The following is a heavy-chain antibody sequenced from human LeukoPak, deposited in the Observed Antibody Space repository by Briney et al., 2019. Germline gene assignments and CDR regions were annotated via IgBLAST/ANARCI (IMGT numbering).Heavy chain of an antibody. Sequence: SQTLSLTCALSGDSVSSNIGAGNWITQPPARGLEWLGRSYNRSKRYCDYAVSVISRIMIKVATSKNQFSLQLKSVSPEVTAVYYCARVKLGSHHYWGERTLVTVSS. CDR1: GDSVSSNIGA. V-gene: IGHV6-1*01. D-gene: IGHD3-16*02. CDR3: ARVKLGSHHY. J-gene: IGHJ4*02. CDR2: SYNRSKRYC.